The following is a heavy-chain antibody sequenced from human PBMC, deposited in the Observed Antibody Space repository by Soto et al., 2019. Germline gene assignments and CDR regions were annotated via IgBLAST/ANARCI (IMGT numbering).Heavy chain of an antibody. CDR2: ISSSSSYI. Sequence: VGSLRLSCAASGFTFSNYAMSWVRQAPGKGLEWVSSISSSSSYIYYADSVKGRFTISRDNSKNTLYLQMNSLRAEDTAVYYCARDYPSFCSGGSCYWFDPWGQGTLVTVSS. CDR3: ARDYPSFCSGGSCYWFDP. J-gene: IGHJ5*02. CDR1: GFTFSNYA. D-gene: IGHD2-15*01. V-gene: IGHV3-21*01.